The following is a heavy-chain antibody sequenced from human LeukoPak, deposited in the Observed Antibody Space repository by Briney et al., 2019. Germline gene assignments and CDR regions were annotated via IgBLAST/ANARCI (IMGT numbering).Heavy chain of an antibody. V-gene: IGHV3-7*01. CDR1: GFTFSSYW. CDR2: IKQDGSEK. D-gene: IGHD2-2*01. Sequence: AGGSLRLSCAASGFTFSSYWMSWVRQAPGEGLEWVANIKQDGSEKYYVDSVKGRFTISRDNAKNSLYLQMNSLRAEDTAVYYCARDDCSSISCYHNWFDPWGQGTLVTVSS. J-gene: IGHJ5*02. CDR3: ARDDCSSISCYHNWFDP.